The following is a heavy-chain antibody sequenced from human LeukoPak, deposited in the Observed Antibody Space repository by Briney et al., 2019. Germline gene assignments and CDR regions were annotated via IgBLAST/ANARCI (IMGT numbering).Heavy chain of an antibody. CDR1: GDSVSSNSAA. Sequence: SQTLSLTCAISGDSVSSNSAAWNWIRQSPSRGLEWLGRTYYRSKWYNDYAVSVKSRITINPDTSKNQFSLQLNSVTPKDTAVYYCARTHIEYSSSWVGENWFDPWGQGTLVTVSS. J-gene: IGHJ5*02. CDR3: ARTHIEYSSSWVGENWFDP. CDR2: TYYRSKWYN. V-gene: IGHV6-1*01. D-gene: IGHD6-6*01.